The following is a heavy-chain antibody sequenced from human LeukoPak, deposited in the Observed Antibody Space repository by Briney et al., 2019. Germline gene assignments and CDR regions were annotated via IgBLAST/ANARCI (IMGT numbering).Heavy chain of an antibody. J-gene: IGHJ4*02. V-gene: IGHV3-30-3*01. D-gene: IGHD1-1*01. CDR2: ISYEGNNK. CDR1: GFNFSSYA. Sequence: QPGRSLRLSCAASGFNFSSYAMHWVHQAPGKGLENVAAISYEGNNKYYADSVRGRFTISRDNSKNTLYLQMNSLRAEDTAVYYCARGELEPGFDYWGQGTLVTVSS. CDR3: ARGELEPGFDY.